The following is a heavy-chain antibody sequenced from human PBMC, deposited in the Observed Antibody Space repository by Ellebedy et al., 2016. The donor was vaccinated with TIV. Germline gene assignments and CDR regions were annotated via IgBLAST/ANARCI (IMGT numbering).Heavy chain of an antibody. J-gene: IGHJ3*02. Sequence: ASVKVSXKASRYTFTGYYMHWVRQAPGQGLEWMGIINPSGGSTSYAQKFQGRVTMTRDTSTSTVYMELSSLRSEDTAVYYCARSEVRGDHDAFDIWGQGTMVTVSS. CDR3: ARSEVRGDHDAFDI. CDR1: RYTFTGYY. CDR2: INPSGGST. V-gene: IGHV1-46*01. D-gene: IGHD3-10*01.